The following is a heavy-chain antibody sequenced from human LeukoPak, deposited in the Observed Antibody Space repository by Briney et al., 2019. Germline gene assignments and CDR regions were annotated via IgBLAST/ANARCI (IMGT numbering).Heavy chain of an antibody. V-gene: IGHV1-2*02. CDR1: GYTFTGYY. Sequence: GASVKVSCKASGYTFTGYYMHWVRQAPGQGLEWMGWINPNSGGTNYAQKFQGRVTMTRDTSISTAYMELSRLRSDDTAVYYCAGQLPYYYDSSGYPAAFDYWGQGTLVTVSS. CDR3: AGQLPYYYDSSGYPAAFDY. D-gene: IGHD3-22*01. J-gene: IGHJ4*02. CDR2: INPNSGGT.